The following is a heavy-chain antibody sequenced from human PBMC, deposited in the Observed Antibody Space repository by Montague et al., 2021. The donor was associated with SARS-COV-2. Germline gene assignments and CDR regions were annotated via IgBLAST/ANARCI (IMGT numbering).Heavy chain of an antibody. CDR2: IYFSGGA. Sequence: SETLSLTCTVSGGAISTSSFHWGWVRKSPGKGLEWIATIYFSGGAYYNPSPKSRVSISIDTSKNKFSLQLTSVTAADTAVYYCARHAPFSDNYRRYPFNFDFWGQGTLVTVSS. J-gene: IGHJ4*02. CDR1: GGAISTSSFH. D-gene: IGHD1-1*01. V-gene: IGHV4-39*01. CDR3: ARHAPFSDNYRRYPFNFDF.